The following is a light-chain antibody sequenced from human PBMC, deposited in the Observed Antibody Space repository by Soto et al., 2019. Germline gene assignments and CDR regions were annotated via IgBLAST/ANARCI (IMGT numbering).Light chain of an antibody. CDR3: QQYGSSPIT. CDR2: GAS. V-gene: IGKV3-20*01. CDR1: HSVISTY. J-gene: IGKJ1*01. Sequence: FVLTQSPGTLSFSPLDLATLSFMASHSVISTYLAWYQQKPGQAPRLLIYGASSRATGIPDRFSGSGSGTDFTLTISSLQPEDFAVYYCQQYGSSPITFGQGTKVDIK.